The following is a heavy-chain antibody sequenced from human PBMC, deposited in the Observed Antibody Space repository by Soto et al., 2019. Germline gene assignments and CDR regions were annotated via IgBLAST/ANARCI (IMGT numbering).Heavy chain of an antibody. J-gene: IGHJ5*02. CDR1: GYTFRGYY. CDR3: AKEPPDSTSGTGLGNSFAP. CDR2: INPNSGGT. V-gene: IGHV1-2*02. Sequence: QVRLVQSGADMKKPGASVKVSCKASGYTFRGYYMHWVRQAPGQGFEWMGWINPNSGGTNYAPKFQGRLTMPSATSINTAYMELSRLTSPDAAVYYCAKEPPDSTSGTGLGNSFAPWGHRTLVTVSS. D-gene: IGHD3-10*01.